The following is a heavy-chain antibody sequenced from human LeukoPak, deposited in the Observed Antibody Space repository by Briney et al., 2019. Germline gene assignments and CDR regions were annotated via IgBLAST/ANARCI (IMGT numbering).Heavy chain of an antibody. CDR2: FDPEDGET. J-gene: IGHJ6*03. D-gene: IGHD6-19*01. V-gene: IGHV1-24*01. CDR3: ATASIAVAGYYYYYMDD. Sequence: ASVTVSCKVSGYTLTELSMHWVRQAPGKGLEWMGGFDPEDGETIYAQKFQGRVTMTEDTSTDTAYMELSSLRSEDTAVYYCATASIAVAGYYYYYMDDWGKGTTVTVSS. CDR1: GYTLTELS.